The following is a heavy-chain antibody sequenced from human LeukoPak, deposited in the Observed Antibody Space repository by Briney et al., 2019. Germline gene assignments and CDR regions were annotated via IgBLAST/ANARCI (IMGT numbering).Heavy chain of an antibody. Sequence: PSETLSLTCTVSGGSISSSSYYWGWIRQPPGKGLEWIGSIYYSGSTYYNPSLKSRVTISVDTSKNQFSLKLSSVTAADTAVYYCARGISDSSGYIVSTNDWGQGTLVTVSS. CDR1: GGSISSSSYY. CDR3: ARGISDSSGYIVSTND. D-gene: IGHD3-22*01. CDR2: IYYSGST. V-gene: IGHV4-39*07. J-gene: IGHJ4*02.